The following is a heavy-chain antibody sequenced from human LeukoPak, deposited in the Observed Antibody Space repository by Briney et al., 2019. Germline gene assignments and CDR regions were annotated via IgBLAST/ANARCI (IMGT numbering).Heavy chain of an antibody. J-gene: IGHJ4*02. CDR3: ARLKYDSSGHPLDY. CDR2: IDPSDSYT. V-gene: IGHV5-10-1*01. Sequence: GESLRISCKGSGYNFMNYWINWVRQVPGKGLEWMGRIDPSDSYTNYSPSFQGHVTISADKSISAAYLQWSSLKASDTAMYYCARLKYDSSGHPLDYWGQGTLVTVST. CDR1: GYNFMNYW. D-gene: IGHD3-22*01.